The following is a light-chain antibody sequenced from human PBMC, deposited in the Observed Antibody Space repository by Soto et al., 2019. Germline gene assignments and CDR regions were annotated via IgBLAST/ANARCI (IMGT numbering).Light chain of an antibody. Sequence: EIVLTQSPGTLSLSPGERATLSCRASQSVSSSYLAWYQQKPGQAPRLLIYGASSRATGIPDRFSGSGSGTDFTLTISRLEPEDFAVYYCQQYGRSLPPTFGGGIKV. V-gene: IGKV3-20*01. CDR1: QSVSSSY. J-gene: IGKJ4*01. CDR2: GAS. CDR3: QQYGRSLPPT.